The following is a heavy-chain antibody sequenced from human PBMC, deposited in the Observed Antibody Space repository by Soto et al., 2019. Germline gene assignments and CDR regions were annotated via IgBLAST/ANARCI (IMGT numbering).Heavy chain of an antibody. D-gene: IGHD4-17*01. CDR2: INHSGST. Sequence: QVQLQQWGAGLLKPSETLSLTCAVYGGSFSGYYWSWIRQPPGKGLEWIGEINHSGSTNYNPSLMSRVTISVDTSKNQFSLKLSSVTAADTAVYYCARGNYGGNYPPGYWGQGTLVTVSS. V-gene: IGHV4-34*01. CDR1: GGSFSGYY. J-gene: IGHJ4*02. CDR3: ARGNYGGNYPPGY.